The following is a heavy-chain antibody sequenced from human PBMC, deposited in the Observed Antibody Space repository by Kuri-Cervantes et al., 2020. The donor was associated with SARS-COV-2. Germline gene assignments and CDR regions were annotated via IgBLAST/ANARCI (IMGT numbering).Heavy chain of an antibody. CDR1: GFTFSSYA. Sequence: GESLKISCAAFGFTFSSYAMSWVRQAPGKGLEWVSAISGSGGSTYYADSVKGRFTISRDNSKNTLYLQMNSLRAEDTAVYYCARGKDIVVVPAAIRYYYYYYMDVWGKGTTVTVSS. CDR3: ARGKDIVVVPAAIRYYYYYYMDV. D-gene: IGHD2-2*02. CDR2: ISGSGGST. V-gene: IGHV3-23*01. J-gene: IGHJ6*03.